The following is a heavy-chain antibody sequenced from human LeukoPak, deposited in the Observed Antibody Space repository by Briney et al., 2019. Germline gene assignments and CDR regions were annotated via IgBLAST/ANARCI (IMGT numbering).Heavy chain of an antibody. D-gene: IGHD5-18*01. CDR1: GGSISSSSYY. Sequence: PSQTLSLTCTVSGGSISSSSYYWGWIRRPPGKGLEWIGSIYYSGSTYYNPSLKSRVTISVDTSKNQFSLKLSSVTAADTAVYYCAATRGYSRFDPWGQGTLVTVSS. J-gene: IGHJ5*02. V-gene: IGHV4-39*01. CDR2: IYYSGST. CDR3: AATRGYSRFDP.